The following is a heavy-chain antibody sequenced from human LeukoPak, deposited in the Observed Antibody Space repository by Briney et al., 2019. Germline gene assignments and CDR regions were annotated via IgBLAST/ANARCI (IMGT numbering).Heavy chain of an antibody. CDR2: INQDGSEK. V-gene: IGHV3-7*01. CDR3: ARDTGIAAAGYYYYYMDV. D-gene: IGHD6-13*01. Sequence: GGSLRLSCAATGFTFSSYWMSWVRQAPGKGLEWVANINQDGSEKYYVDSVKGRITISRDNAKNSLYLPMNSLRADDTAVYYCARDTGIAAAGYYYYYMDVWGKGTTVTISS. J-gene: IGHJ6*03. CDR1: GFTFSSYW.